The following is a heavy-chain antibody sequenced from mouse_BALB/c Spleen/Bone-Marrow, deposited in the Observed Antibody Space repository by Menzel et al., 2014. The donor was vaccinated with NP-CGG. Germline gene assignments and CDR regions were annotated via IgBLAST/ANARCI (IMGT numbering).Heavy chain of an antibody. D-gene: IGHD1-1*01. J-gene: IGHJ2*01. CDR2: INPSSDYS. Sequence: VQRVESAAALARPGASVKMSCKASGYTFSNYTMHWVKQRPGQDLEWIGFINPSSDYSEYNQKFKDKTTLTADKSTSTAYMQLSSLTSEDSAVYYCAKPTVVADFDYWGQGTTLTVSS. V-gene: IGHV1-4*02. CDR1: GYTFSNYT. CDR3: AKPTVVADFDY.